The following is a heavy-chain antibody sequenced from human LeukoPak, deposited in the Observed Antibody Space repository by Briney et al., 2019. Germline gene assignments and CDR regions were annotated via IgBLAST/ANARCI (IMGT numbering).Heavy chain of an antibody. J-gene: IGHJ5*02. Sequence: ASVKVSCKASGYTFTTYAMNWVRQAPGQGLEWMGWINTNTGNPTYAQGFTGRFVFSLDTSVSTAYLQISSLKAEDTAVYYCAGDHGDCRSATCYNWFDPWGQGTLVTVSS. D-gene: IGHD2-2*01. CDR3: AGDHGDCRSATCYNWFDP. V-gene: IGHV7-4-1*02. CDR1: GYTFTTYA. CDR2: INTNTGNP.